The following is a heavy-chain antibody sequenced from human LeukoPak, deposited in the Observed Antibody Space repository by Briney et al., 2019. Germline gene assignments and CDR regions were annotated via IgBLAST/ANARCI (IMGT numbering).Heavy chain of an antibody. CDR3: ANSVQDAFDI. CDR1: GFTFSSYW. CDR2: ISSSSSYI. D-gene: IGHD1-1*01. J-gene: IGHJ3*02. V-gene: IGHV3-21*04. Sequence: GGSLRLSCEASGFTFSSYWMSWVRQAPGKGLEWVSSISSSSSYIYYADSVKGRFTISRDNSKNTLYLQMNSLRAEDTAVYYCANSVQDAFDIWGQGTMVTVSS.